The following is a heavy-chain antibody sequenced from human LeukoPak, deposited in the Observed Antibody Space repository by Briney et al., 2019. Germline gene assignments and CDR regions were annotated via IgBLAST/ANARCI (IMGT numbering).Heavy chain of an antibody. CDR1: GGTFSSYA. D-gene: IGHD6-13*01. J-gene: IGHJ5*02. CDR2: IIPVFGTS. CDR3: ARHDSYSSSFPYNWFDP. V-gene: IGHV1-69*06. Sequence: SVKVSCKASGGTFSSYAISWVRQAPGQGLEWMGGIIPVFGTSNYAQKFQGRVTITADKSTTTAYMELSSLRSEDTAVYFCARHDSYSSSFPYNWFDPWGQGTLVTVSS.